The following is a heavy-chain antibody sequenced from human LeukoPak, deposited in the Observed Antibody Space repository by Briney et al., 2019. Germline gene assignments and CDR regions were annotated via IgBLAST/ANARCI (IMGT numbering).Heavy chain of an antibody. V-gene: IGHV3-23*01. J-gene: IGHJ6*03. CDR1: GFTFSSYA. CDR3: GKMGKCYYYMDV. Sequence: GGSLRLSCAASGFTFSSYAMSWVRQAPGKGLEWVSAIGGGGGSTYYADSVKGRFTISRDNAKNTLYLQMNSLRAEDTAVYYCGKMGKCYYYMDVWGKGTTVTVSS. CDR2: IGGGGGST.